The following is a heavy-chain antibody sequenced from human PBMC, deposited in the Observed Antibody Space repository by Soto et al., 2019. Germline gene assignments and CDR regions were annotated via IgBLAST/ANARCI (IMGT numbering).Heavy chain of an antibody. J-gene: IGHJ4*02. Sequence: QVQLQESGPRLVKPSETLSLTCTVSGAAITKDYWSWIRQSPGKGLEWLGYMRYNGGTDFNPSLESRLTISVDTSKNQFSLKVSSVTAADTAVYYCARIYCGGGGYCYHVSVFDYWGQGILVTVSP. CDR1: GAAITKDY. CDR2: MRYNGGT. D-gene: IGHD2-21*02. V-gene: IGHV4-59*01. CDR3: ARIYCGGGGYCYHVSVFDY.